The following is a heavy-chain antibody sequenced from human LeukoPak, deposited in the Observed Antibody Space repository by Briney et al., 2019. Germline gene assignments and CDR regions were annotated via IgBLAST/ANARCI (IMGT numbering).Heavy chain of an antibody. Sequence: GESLKISCKGSGYSFTSYWIGWVRQMPGKGLEWMGIIYPGDSKTRYSPSFQGQVTISVDKSISTAYLQWSSLKASVTAMYYCARRGFYGSGSYPYYFDYWGQGTLVTVSS. CDR2: IYPGDSKT. V-gene: IGHV5-51*01. CDR3: ARRGFYGSGSYPYYFDY. CDR1: GYSFTSYW. J-gene: IGHJ4*02. D-gene: IGHD3-10*01.